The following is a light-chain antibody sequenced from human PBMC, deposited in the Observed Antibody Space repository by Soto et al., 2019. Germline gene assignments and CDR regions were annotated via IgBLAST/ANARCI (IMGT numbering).Light chain of an antibody. J-gene: IGKJ1*01. CDR3: LEALQIPWT. V-gene: IGKV2-28*01. CDR1: QSLLNSNGYYY. CDR2: LAS. Sequence: DIVMTQSPLSLPVTPGEPASISCRSSQSLLNSNGYYYLDWYVQKPGQSPQLLIYLASNRAPGVPDRCSGSGSGTDFTLKISRVEAEDVGFYYCLEALQIPWTFGQGTKVEIK.